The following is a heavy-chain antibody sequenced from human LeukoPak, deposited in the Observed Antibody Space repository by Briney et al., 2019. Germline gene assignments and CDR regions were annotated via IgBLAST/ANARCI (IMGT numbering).Heavy chain of an antibody. CDR1: GYTLTELS. Sequence: ASVKVSCKVSGYTLTELSMHTVLQAPGKGLEWMGGFDPEDGETIYAQKFQGRVTMTEDTSTDTAYMELSSLRSEDTAVYYCATAVRYYDSSGYYFDYWGQGTLVTVSS. CDR2: FDPEDGET. D-gene: IGHD3-22*01. J-gene: IGHJ4*02. V-gene: IGHV1-24*01. CDR3: ATAVRYYDSSGYYFDY.